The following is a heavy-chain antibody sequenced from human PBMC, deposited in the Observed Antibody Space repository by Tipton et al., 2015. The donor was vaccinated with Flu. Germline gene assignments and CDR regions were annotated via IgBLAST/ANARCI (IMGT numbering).Heavy chain of an antibody. J-gene: IGHJ3*02. CDR2: IYYSGNT. CDR3: ARRAPTVGANTRDAFDI. V-gene: IGHV4-39*01. CDR1: GGSISRGSYY. Sequence: TLSLTCTVSGGSISRGSYYWGWIRQPPGKGLEWIGSIYYSGNTYYNPSLKSRVTISVDTSKNQFSLKLSSVTAADTALYYCARRAPTVGANTRDAFDIWGQGTMVTVSS. D-gene: IGHD1-26*01.